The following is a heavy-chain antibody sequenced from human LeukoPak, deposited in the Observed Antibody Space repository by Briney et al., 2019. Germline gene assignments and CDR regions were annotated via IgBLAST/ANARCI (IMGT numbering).Heavy chain of an antibody. CDR2: TYTTGGP. V-gene: IGHV4-61*02. D-gene: IGHD3-10*01. CDR1: GGSINSDTYY. CDR3: ARDRGITTARGVPSWFDP. Sequence: SETLSLTCTVSGGSINSDTYYWTWIPQPAGKGLEWIGRTYTTGGPSYNPSLKSRVTISIDTSKNQFSLKLTSVTAADTAVYYCARDRGITTARGVPSWFDPWGQGILVTVSS. J-gene: IGHJ5*02.